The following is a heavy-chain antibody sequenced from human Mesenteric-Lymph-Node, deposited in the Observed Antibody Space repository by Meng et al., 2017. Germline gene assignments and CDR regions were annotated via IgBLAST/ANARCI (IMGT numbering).Heavy chain of an antibody. V-gene: IGHV4-31*03. CDR1: GGSISSGGYY. Sequence: QVQPQESGPGLVKPSQPLSLTCTVSGGSISSGGYYWSWIRQHPGKGLEWIGYIHSSGSTYYNPSLRSRLTISVDTSKNQFSLKLSSVTAADTAVYYCARAGSSSSGPLHFDYWGQGTLVTVSS. J-gene: IGHJ4*02. CDR2: IHSSGST. D-gene: IGHD6-6*01. CDR3: ARAGSSSSGPLHFDY.